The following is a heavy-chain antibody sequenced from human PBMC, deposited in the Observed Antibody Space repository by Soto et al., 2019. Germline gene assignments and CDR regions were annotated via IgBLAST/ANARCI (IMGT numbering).Heavy chain of an antibody. CDR3: ASAGYSSSWYPYYYYYGMDV. V-gene: IGHV4-39*01. CDR2: IYYSGST. D-gene: IGHD6-13*01. J-gene: IGHJ6*02. CDR1: GGSISSSSYY. Sequence: SETLSLTCTVSGGSISSSSYYWGWIRQPPGKGLEWIGSIYYSGSTYYNPSLKSRVTISVDTSKNQFSLKLSSVTAADTAVYYCASAGYSSSWYPYYYYYGMDVWGQGTTVT.